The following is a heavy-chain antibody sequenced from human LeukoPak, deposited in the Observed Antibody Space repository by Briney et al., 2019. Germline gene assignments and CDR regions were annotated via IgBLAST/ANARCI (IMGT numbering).Heavy chain of an antibody. CDR2: IYSDNT. J-gene: IGHJ4*02. V-gene: IGHV3-53*01. CDR3: ARRAGAYSHPYDY. CDR1: GGSFSGYY. D-gene: IGHD4/OR15-4a*01. Sequence: ETLSLTCAVYGGSFSGYYWSWIRQAPGKGLEWVSFIYSDNTHYSDSVKGRFTISRDNSKNTLYLQMNSLRAEDTAVYYCARRAGAYSHPYDYWGQGTLVTVSS.